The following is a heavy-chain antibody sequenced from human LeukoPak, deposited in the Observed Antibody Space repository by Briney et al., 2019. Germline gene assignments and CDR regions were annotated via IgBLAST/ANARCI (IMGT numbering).Heavy chain of an antibody. CDR1: GFTVSSDY. D-gene: IGHD5-24*01. CDR2: ISSGGST. Sequence: GGSLRLSCAASGFTVSSDYMGWERQAPEKGLEWVSLISSGGSTYYADSLKGRFTISRDNSKNTLYLQMNSLRAEDTAVYYCGRVGDGYNDNYWGQGTLVTVSS. V-gene: IGHV3-66*01. J-gene: IGHJ4*02. CDR3: GRVGDGYNDNY.